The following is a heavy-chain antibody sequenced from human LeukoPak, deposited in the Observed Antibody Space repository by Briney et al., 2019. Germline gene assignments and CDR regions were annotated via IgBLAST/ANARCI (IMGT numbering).Heavy chain of an antibody. V-gene: IGHV4-39*07. D-gene: IGHD3-10*01. CDR1: GGSISSSSYY. J-gene: IGHJ4*02. CDR3: ARDSRSGSYYNGVGYFDY. CDR2: IYYSGST. Sequence: SETLSLTCTVSGGSISSSSYYWGWIRQPPGKGLEWIGSIYYSGSTYYNPSLKSRVTISVDRTKNQFSLKLSSVTAADTAVYYCARDSRSGSYYNGVGYFDYWGQGTLVTVSS.